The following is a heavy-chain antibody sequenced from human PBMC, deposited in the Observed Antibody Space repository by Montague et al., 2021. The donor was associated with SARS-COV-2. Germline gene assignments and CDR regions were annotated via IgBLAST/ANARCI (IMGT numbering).Heavy chain of an antibody. CDR3: ARDNDDFWSGYYPLDY. CDR2: IKQDGSEK. D-gene: IGHD3-3*01. V-gene: IGHV3-7*01. CDR1: GFTFSSYW. J-gene: IGHJ4*02. Sequence: SLRLSCAASGFTFSSYWMSWVRQAPGKGLEWVANIKQDGSEKYYVDSVKGRFTISRDNAKNSLYLQMNSLRAEDTAAYYCARDNDDFWSGYYPLDYWGQGTLVTVSS.